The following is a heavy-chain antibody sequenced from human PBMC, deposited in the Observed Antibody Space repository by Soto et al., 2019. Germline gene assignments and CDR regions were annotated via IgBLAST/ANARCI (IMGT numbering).Heavy chain of an antibody. CDR2: IKRDGSQM. D-gene: IGHD3-3*02. V-gene: IGHV3-7*05. CDR1: ESTFSYYW. J-gene: IGHJ3*02. CDR3: ARDVSPGSSILYRDAFDI. Sequence: EMQLVESGGGLVQPGGSLRLSCAASESTFSYYWMTWVRQAPGKGLEWVANIKRDGSQMYYLDDVRGRFTISRDNAKNSLYLQMNNLRAEDTALYYCARDVSPGSSILYRDAFDIWGQGTMFTVSS.